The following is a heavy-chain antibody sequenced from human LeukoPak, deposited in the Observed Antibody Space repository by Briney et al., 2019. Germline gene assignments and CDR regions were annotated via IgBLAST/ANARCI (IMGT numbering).Heavy chain of an antibody. D-gene: IGHD4-17*01. Sequence: GGSLRLSCAASGFTFSSYGMHWVRQAPGKGLEWVAVVWYDGSNKYYADSVKGRFTISRDNSKNTLYLQMNSLRAEDTAVYYCAKEDYGDHTGYNWFDPWGQGTLVTVSS. CDR1: GFTFSSYG. CDR3: AKEDYGDHTGYNWFDP. V-gene: IGHV3-33*06. CDR2: VWYDGSNK. J-gene: IGHJ5*02.